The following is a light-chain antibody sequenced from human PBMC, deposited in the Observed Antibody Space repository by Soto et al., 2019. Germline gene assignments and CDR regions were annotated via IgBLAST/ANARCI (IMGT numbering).Light chain of an antibody. J-gene: IGLJ1*01. CDR1: ISNIGSNP. CDR2: RNN. CDR3: AAWDDSLSVYV. Sequence: QSALTQPPCVSGSPGQSVTISCSVSISNIGSNPVYWHQQLPGTAPKLLIFRNNQRPSGVPDRFSDSKSGTSASLAISGLRSEDEADCYCAAWDDSLSVYVFGTGTKVTVL. V-gene: IGLV1-47*01.